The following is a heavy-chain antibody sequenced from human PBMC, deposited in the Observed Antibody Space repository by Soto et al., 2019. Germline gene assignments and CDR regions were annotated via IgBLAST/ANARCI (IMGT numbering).Heavy chain of an antibody. CDR2: ITYGGSI. V-gene: IGHV4-31*03. D-gene: IGHD5-18*01. Sequence: SETLSLTCTVSGASITNDDFFWSWLRQHPDKGLEWLAYITYGGSIYYNPSLRSRLSVSLAKSKSQFSLNVTSVTPADTAVYFCAKMERTQLWLLVQNWGQGLPVTVSS. J-gene: IGHJ4*02. CDR3: AKMERTQLWLLVQN. CDR1: GASITNDDFF.